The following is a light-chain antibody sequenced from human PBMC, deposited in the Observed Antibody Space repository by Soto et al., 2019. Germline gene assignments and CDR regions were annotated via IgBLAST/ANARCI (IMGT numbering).Light chain of an antibody. CDR2: EVT. V-gene: IGLV2-23*02. J-gene: IGLJ3*02. Sequence: QSALTQPASVSGSPGQTITIPCTGTSWDVGGYNLVSWYQQLPGKAPKLLIYEVTKRPSGVSNRFSGSKSGNTASLTIPGLHPAYEADYYCCYYASNSEVFGAGTKVTVL. CDR3: CYYASNSEV. CDR1: SWDVGGYNL.